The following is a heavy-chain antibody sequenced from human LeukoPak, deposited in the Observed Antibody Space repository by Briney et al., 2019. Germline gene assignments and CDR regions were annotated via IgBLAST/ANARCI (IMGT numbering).Heavy chain of an antibody. D-gene: IGHD4-23*01. CDR1: GFTFSSYG. CDR3: ARSGGRNLYDS. Sequence: GRSLRLSCAASGFTFSSYGMHWVRQAPGKGLEWVAVIWYDGSNKYYADSVKGRFTISRDNAKNSLFLQMSSLRAEDTAVYYCARSGGRNLYDSWGQGTLVTVSS. J-gene: IGHJ4*02. V-gene: IGHV3-33*01. CDR2: IWYDGSNK.